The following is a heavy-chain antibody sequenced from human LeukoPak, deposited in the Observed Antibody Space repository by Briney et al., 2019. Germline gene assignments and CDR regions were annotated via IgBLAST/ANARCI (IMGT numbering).Heavy chain of an antibody. V-gene: IGHV3-7*01. D-gene: IGHD3-10*01. CDR2: IKQDGSEK. CDR3: ARVNRDLYYYYYMDV. Sequence: GGSLRLSCAASGFTFSRYWMSWVRQAPGKGLEWVANIKQDGSEKYYVDSVKGRFTISRDNAKNSLYLQMNSLRAEDTAVYYCARVNRDLYYYYYMDVWGKGTTVTVSS. CDR1: GFTFSRYW. J-gene: IGHJ6*03.